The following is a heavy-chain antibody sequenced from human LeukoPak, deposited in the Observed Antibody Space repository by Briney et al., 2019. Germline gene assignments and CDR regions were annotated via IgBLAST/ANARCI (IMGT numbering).Heavy chain of an antibody. CDR3: ARTVSAFDI. J-gene: IGHJ3*02. CDR2: IYYSGST. CDR1: GGSISTYY. Sequence: SETLSLSCTVSGGSISTYYWSWIRQPPGKGLEWIAYIYYSGSTNYNPSLKSRVTISVDTSKNQFSLKLSSVTAADTAVYYCARTVSAFDIWGQGTMVTVSS. D-gene: IGHD3-16*01. V-gene: IGHV4-59*01.